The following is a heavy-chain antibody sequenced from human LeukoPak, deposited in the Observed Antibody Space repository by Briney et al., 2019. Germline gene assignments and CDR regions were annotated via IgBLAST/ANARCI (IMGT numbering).Heavy chain of an antibody. V-gene: IGHV3-23*01. Sequence: GGSLRLSCTVSGFTVSSNSMSWVRQAPGKGLEWVSGVSGTGGSTYYADSMKGRFTISRDNSKNTLYLQMNSLRAEDTAVYYCAKARYFDWLLYFYWGQGTLVTVSS. CDR3: AKARYFDWLLYFY. CDR1: GFTVSSNS. J-gene: IGHJ4*02. D-gene: IGHD3-9*01. CDR2: VSGTGGST.